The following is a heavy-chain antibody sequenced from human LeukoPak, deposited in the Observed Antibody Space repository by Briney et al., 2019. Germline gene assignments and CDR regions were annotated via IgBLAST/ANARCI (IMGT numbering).Heavy chain of an antibody. D-gene: IGHD6-13*01. CDR3: ARFPGYSSSHHDY. CDR1: GGSFSGYY. CDR2: INHSGST. J-gene: IGHJ4*02. V-gene: IGHV4-34*01. Sequence: SETLSLTCAVYGGSFSGYYWSWIRQPPGKGLEWIGEINHSGSTNYNPSLKSRVTISVDTSKNQFSLKPSSVTAADTAVYYCARFPGYSSSHHDYWGQGTLVTVSS.